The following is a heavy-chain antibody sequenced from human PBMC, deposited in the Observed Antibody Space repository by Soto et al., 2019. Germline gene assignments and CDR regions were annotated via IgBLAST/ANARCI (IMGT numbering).Heavy chain of an antibody. Sequence: QVQLQESGPGLVKPSETLSLTCTVSGGSISSYYWSWIRQPPGKGLEWIGYIYYSGSTNYNPSLKSRVTISVDTSKNQVSLKLSSVTAADTAVYYCARRARTYYYDTWGQGTLVTVSS. V-gene: IGHV4-59*01. CDR1: GGSISSYY. D-gene: IGHD3-22*01. J-gene: IGHJ5*02. CDR3: ARRARTYYYDT. CDR2: IYYSGST.